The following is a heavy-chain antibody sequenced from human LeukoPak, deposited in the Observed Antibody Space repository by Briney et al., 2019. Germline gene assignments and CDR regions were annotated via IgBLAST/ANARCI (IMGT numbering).Heavy chain of an antibody. Sequence: GGSLRLSCTVSGFTVSSNSMSWVRQAPGKGLEWVSFIYSDNTHYSDSVKGRFTISRDNSKNTLYLQMNSLRAEDTAVYYCARSPLYYGSGSYYYIRVNNWFDPWGQGTLVTVSS. V-gene: IGHV3-53*01. CDR2: IYSDNT. J-gene: IGHJ5*02. CDR1: GFTVSSNS. CDR3: ARSPLYYGSGSYYYIRVNNWFDP. D-gene: IGHD3-10*01.